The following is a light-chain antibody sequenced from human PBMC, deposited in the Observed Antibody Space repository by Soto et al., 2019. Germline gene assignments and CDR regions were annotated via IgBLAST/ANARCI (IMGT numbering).Light chain of an antibody. CDR3: QQRSNWPIT. CDR2: DAS. V-gene: IGKV3-11*01. CDR1: QSVSSY. Sequence: EIVLTQSPATLSSSPVERATLSFRASQSVSSYLAWYQQKPGQAPRLLIYDASNRATGIPARFSGSGSGTDFTLTISSLEPEDFAVYYCQQRSNWPITFGQGTRLEIK. J-gene: IGKJ5*01.